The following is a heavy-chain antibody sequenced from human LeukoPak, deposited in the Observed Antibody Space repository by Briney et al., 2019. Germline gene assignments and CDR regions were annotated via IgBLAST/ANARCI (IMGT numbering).Heavy chain of an antibody. J-gene: IGHJ6*02. D-gene: IGHD1-26*01. V-gene: IGHV3-53*01. CDR3: AKDKGWGYSSYDYYGMDV. Sequence: GGSLRLSCAASGFTVSSNYMNWVRQAPGKGLEWVSVIYGGGNIYYADSVKGRFTISRDISKNTLYVQMNSLRAEDAAVYYCAKDKGWGYSSYDYYGMDVWGQGTTVTVSS. CDR2: IYGGGNI. CDR1: GFTVSSNY.